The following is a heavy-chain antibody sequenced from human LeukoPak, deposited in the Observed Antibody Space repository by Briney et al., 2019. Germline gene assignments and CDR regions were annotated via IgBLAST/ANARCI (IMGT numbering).Heavy chain of an antibody. CDR3: SKVVRGYYYDRRCPKKLFDY. V-gene: IGHV3-23*01. Sequence: SGGSLRLSCAASGFTFSSYAMSWVRQAPGKGLEWVSAISGSGGSTYYADSVKGRFTISRDNSKNTLYLQMNSLRAEDTAVYYCSKVVRGYYYDRRCPKKLFDYRGQGTLVTVSS. CDR1: GFTFSSYA. J-gene: IGHJ4*02. D-gene: IGHD3-22*01. CDR2: ISGSGGST.